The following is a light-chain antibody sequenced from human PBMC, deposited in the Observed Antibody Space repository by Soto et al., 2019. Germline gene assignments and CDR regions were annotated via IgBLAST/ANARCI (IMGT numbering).Light chain of an antibody. CDR1: QSVSSSY. V-gene: IGKV3-20*01. J-gene: IGKJ4*01. CDR3: QQYDGSLGLT. Sequence: EIVLRQSPGTLSLSPGERATLSCRASQSVSSSYLAWYQQKPGQAPRLLIYGASSRATGIPDRFSGSGSGTDFTLTISRLEPEDFAVYYCQQYDGSLGLTFGGGTKVEIK. CDR2: GAS.